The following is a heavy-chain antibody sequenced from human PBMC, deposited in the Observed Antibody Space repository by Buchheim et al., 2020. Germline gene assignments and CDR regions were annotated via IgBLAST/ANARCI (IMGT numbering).Heavy chain of an antibody. J-gene: IGHJ4*02. D-gene: IGHD3-3*01. CDR3: ARENWSGEGGYDC. CDR2: ISSGGRS. V-gene: IGHV4-4*02. Sequence: QVQLQESGPGLVKPSETLSLTCAVSGGSISGSDWWSWVRQPPGKGLEWVGEISSGGRSSYNPSLKSRVTISIDKARNQLSLKLTSVTAADTAVYYCARENWSGEGGYDCWGQGTL. CDR1: GGSISGSDW.